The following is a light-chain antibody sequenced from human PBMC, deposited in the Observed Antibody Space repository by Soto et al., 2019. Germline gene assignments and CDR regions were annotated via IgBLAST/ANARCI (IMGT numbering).Light chain of an antibody. CDR1: QSVTSRF. Sequence: EIVLTQSPGTLSLSPGERATLSCRASQSVTSRFFAWYQHKPGQAPRLLMYGASSRATGIPDRFSGSVSGKDFTLTISRLEPEDFAVYYCRQYGSSGRTFGQGTKVDIK. CDR2: GAS. J-gene: IGKJ1*01. CDR3: RQYGSSGRT. V-gene: IGKV3-20*01.